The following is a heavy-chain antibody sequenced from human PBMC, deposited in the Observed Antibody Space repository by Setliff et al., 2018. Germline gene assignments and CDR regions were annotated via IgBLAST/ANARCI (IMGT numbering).Heavy chain of an antibody. CDR1: GFTFGDYA. CDR2: IRSKAYGGTT. Sequence: GGSLRLSCTASGFTFGDYAMSWVRQAPGKGLEWVGFIRSKAYGGTTEYADSVKGRFAISRDNSKNTLYLQLNSLRADDTAVYYCAKWAGSPDVSGYYLGPLDHWGQGTLVTVSS. V-gene: IGHV3-49*04. D-gene: IGHD3-22*01. CDR3: AKWAGSPDVSGYYLGPLDH. J-gene: IGHJ4*02.